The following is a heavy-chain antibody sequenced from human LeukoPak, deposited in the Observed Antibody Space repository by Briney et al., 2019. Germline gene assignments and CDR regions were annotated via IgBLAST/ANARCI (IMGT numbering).Heavy chain of an antibody. Sequence: VASVKVSCKASGGTFSSYAISWMRQAPGQGLEWMGGIIPIFGTANYAQKFQGRVTITADESTSTAYMELSSLRSEDTAVYYCARDSGGSPGIWFDPWGQGTLVTVSS. D-gene: IGHD2-15*01. CDR1: GGTFSSYA. V-gene: IGHV1-69*13. CDR3: ARDSGGSPGIWFDP. J-gene: IGHJ5*02. CDR2: IIPIFGTA.